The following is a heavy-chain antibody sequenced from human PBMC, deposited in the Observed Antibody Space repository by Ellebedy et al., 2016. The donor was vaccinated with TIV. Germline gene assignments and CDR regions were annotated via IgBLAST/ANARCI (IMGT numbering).Heavy chain of an antibody. CDR1: GFSFSSYW. Sequence: GESLKISCAASGFSFSSYWMSWVRQAPGKGLEWVASIKQEGYETRYVDSVKGRFTISRDNAKNSLYLQMNSLRAEDTAVYYCARVYDSIDYWGQGTLVTVSS. D-gene: IGHD3-22*01. CDR3: ARVYDSIDY. V-gene: IGHV3-7*01. CDR2: IKQEGYET. J-gene: IGHJ4*02.